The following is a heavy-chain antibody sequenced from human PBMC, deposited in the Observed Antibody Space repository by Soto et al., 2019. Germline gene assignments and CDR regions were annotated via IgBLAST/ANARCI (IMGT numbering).Heavy chain of an antibody. D-gene: IGHD3-3*01. Sequence: PSETLSLTCTVSGGSISSSSYYWGWIRQPPGKRLEWIGSIYYSGSTYYNPSLNSRVTISVDTSKNQFSLKLSSVTAADTAVYYCARHYDFWSGRDYWGQGTLVTVSS. CDR3: ARHYDFWSGRDY. V-gene: IGHV4-39*01. J-gene: IGHJ4*02. CDR2: IYYSGST. CDR1: GGSISSSSYY.